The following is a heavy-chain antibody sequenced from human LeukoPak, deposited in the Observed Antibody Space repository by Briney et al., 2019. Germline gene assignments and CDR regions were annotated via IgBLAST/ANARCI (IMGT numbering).Heavy chain of an antibody. D-gene: IGHD5-12*01. CDR3: AKGGLRGLYYFDY. V-gene: IGHV3-43*02. CDR1: GFTFDNYA. Sequence: QTGGSLRLSCAASGFTFDNYAMHWLRKAPGKGLEWVSLFSSDGRSTYYADSVKGRFTISRDSSKNSLYLQMNSLTTEDTALYYCAKGGLRGLYYFDYWGQGTLVTVSS. CDR2: FSSDGRST. J-gene: IGHJ4*02.